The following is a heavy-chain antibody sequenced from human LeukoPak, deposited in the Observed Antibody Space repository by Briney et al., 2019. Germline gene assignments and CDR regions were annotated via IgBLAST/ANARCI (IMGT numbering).Heavy chain of an antibody. CDR3: ARNLAAAVPDAFDI. J-gene: IGHJ3*02. V-gene: IGHV1-69*04. Sequence: GASVKVSCKASGYTFTSYGITWVRQAPGQGLEWMGRIIPILGIANYAQKFQGRVTITADKSTSTAYMELSSLRSEDTAVYYCARNLAAAVPDAFDIWGQGTMVTVSS. CDR2: IIPILGIA. CDR1: GYTFTSYG. D-gene: IGHD6-13*01.